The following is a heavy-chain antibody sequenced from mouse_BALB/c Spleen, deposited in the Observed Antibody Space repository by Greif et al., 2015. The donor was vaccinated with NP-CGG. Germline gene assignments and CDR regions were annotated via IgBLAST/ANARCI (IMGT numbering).Heavy chain of an antibody. V-gene: IGHV1-69*01. Sequence: LQESGAELVMPGASVKMSCKASGYTFTDYWMHWVKQRPGQGLEWIGAIDTSDSYTSYNQKFKGKATLTVDESSSTAYMQLSSLTSEDSAVYYCARSGRYGSSYEDAMDYWGQGTSVTVSS. CDR3: ARSGRYGSSYEDAMDY. D-gene: IGHD1-1*01. CDR1: GYTFTDYW. CDR2: IDTSDSYT. J-gene: IGHJ4*01.